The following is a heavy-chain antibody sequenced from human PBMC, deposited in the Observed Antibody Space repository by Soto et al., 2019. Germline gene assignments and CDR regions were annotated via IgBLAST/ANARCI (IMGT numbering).Heavy chain of an antibody. V-gene: IGHV6-1*01. CDR1: GDSVSSNSAA. Sequence: SQTLSLTCAISGDSVSSNSAAWNWIRQSPSRGLEWLGRTYYRSKWYNDYAVSVKSRITINPDTSKNQFSLQLNSVTPEDTAVYYCARDAQNCSSTSCYDYYYGMDVWGRGTTVTVSS. J-gene: IGHJ6*02. CDR3: ARDAQNCSSTSCYDYYYGMDV. CDR2: TYYRSKWYN. D-gene: IGHD2-2*01.